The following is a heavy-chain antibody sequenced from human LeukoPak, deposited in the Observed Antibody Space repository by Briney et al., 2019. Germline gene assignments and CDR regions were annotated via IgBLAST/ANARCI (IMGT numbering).Heavy chain of an antibody. D-gene: IGHD3-10*01. Sequence: PSETLSLTCTVSGGSISSYYWSWIRQPPGKGLEWIGYIYYSGSTNYNPSLKSRVTISVDTSKNQFSLNLGSVTAADTAVYYCVRDRELNYWGQGTLVTVSS. J-gene: IGHJ4*02. CDR2: IYYSGST. CDR3: VRDRELNY. V-gene: IGHV4-59*01. CDR1: GGSISSYY.